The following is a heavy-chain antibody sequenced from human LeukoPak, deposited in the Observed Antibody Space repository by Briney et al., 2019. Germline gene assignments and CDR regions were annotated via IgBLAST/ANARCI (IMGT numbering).Heavy chain of an antibody. J-gene: IGHJ6*02. CDR3: AAFPLYGMDV. CDR2: IYHSGST. Sequence: SETLSLTCAVSGGSISSGGYSWSWIRQPPGKGLEWIGYIYHSGSTYYNPFLKSRVTISVDRSKNQFSLKLSSVTAADTAVYYCAAFPLYGMDVWGQGTTVTVSS. V-gene: IGHV4-30-2*01. CDR1: GGSISSGGYS.